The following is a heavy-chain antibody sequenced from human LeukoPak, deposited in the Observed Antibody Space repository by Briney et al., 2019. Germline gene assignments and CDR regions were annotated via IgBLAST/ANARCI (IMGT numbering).Heavy chain of an antibody. CDR1: GFTFSSYS. Sequence: TGGSLRLSCAASGFTFSSYSMNWVRQAPGKGLEWVSSISSGSSYIYYADSVKGRFTISRDNAKNSLYLQMNSLSAEDTAVYYCACTSGYDFSSYYYYYMDVWGKGTTVIVSS. CDR2: ISSGSSYI. CDR3: ACTSGYDFSSYYYYYMDV. V-gene: IGHV3-21*01. D-gene: IGHD5-12*01. J-gene: IGHJ6*03.